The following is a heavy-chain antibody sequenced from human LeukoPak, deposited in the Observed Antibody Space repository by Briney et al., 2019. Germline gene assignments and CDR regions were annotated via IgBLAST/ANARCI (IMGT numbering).Heavy chain of an antibody. J-gene: IGHJ4*02. CDR3: ARRPRGYVWYYFDY. V-gene: IGHV4-34*01. Sequence: SETLSLICTVSGGSISSYYWSWIRQPPGKGLEWIGEINHSGSTNYNPSLKSRVTISVDTSKNQFSLKLSSVTAADTAVYYCARRPRGYVWYYFDYWGQGTLVTVSS. CDR2: INHSGST. CDR1: GGSISSYY. D-gene: IGHD2-8*01.